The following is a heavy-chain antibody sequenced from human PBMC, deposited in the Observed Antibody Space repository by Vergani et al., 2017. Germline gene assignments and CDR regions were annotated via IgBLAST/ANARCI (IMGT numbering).Heavy chain of an antibody. D-gene: IGHD6-13*01. CDR3: ARGAVAAPAHYMDV. J-gene: IGHJ6*03. CDR1: GFTLSSHA. V-gene: IGHV3-33*01. Sequence: QVQLEESGGGVVQPGRSLRLSCAGSGFTLSSHAMHWVRQAPGKGLEWVAFIWYDGSKEYYADSVKGRFTISRDNSKNTLYLQMNNLRAADTAVYYCARGAVAAPAHYMDVWGKGTTVTVSS. CDR2: IWYDGSKE.